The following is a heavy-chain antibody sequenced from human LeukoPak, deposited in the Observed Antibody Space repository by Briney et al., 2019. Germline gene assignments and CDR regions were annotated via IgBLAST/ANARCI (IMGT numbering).Heavy chain of an antibody. Sequence: GGSLRLSCAASGFTFSCYGMHWVRQAPGKGPEWVAFIRYDGSNKYYADSVKGRFTISRDNSKNTLYLQMNSLRAEDTAVYYCAEAPPVTHSGSHSFDYWGQGTLVTVSS. J-gene: IGHJ4*02. V-gene: IGHV3-30*02. D-gene: IGHD1-26*01. CDR3: AEAPPVTHSGSHSFDY. CDR1: GFTFSCYG. CDR2: IRYDGSNK.